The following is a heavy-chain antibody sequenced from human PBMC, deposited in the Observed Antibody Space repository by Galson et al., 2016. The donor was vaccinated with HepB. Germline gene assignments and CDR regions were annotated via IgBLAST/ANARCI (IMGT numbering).Heavy chain of an antibody. Sequence: SLRLSCAASGFAVANKFVSWVRQAPGTGLEWVSNIYIGGHRRYADSVKGRFTISRDNSKNTLYLQMKSLRAEDTAVYYRAKGRPMDNFWSGYYTDFDYWGQGTLVTVSS. CDR3: AKGRPMDNFWSGYYTDFDY. CDR1: GFAVANKF. D-gene: IGHD3-3*01. J-gene: IGHJ4*02. V-gene: IGHV3-66*01. CDR2: IYIGGHR.